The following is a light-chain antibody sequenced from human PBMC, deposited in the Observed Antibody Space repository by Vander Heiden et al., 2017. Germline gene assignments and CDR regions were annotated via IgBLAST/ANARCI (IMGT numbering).Light chain of an antibody. CDR3: MQGTHWPPYT. CDR1: QGLLFSDGNTY. J-gene: IGKJ2*01. Sequence: DVVMPQSPLSLSVTLGQPASISCRSSQGLLFSDGNTYLNWFQQRPGQSPRRLIYKVSNRDSGVPDRFSGSGSGTDFTLKISRVEAEDVGVYYCMQGTHWPPYTFGQGTRLEIK. V-gene: IGKV2-30*01. CDR2: KVS.